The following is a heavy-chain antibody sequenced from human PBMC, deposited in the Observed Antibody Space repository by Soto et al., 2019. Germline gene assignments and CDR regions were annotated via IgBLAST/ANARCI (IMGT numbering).Heavy chain of an antibody. CDR1: GGTLRSSA. J-gene: IGHJ6*02. Sequence: QVQLVQSVAEVKKPGSSVKVSCKASGGTLRSSAISWVRQAPGQGLESMGGIIPIFGTANYDQKFQGRVTVTEAESTSLAYMDLSSPRSEDAAVSYCARSHYYGSGRLMGYSYGMAVWGQGTTVTVSS. CDR2: IIPIFGTA. CDR3: ARSHYYGSGRLMGYSYGMAV. V-gene: IGHV1-69*01. D-gene: IGHD3-10*01.